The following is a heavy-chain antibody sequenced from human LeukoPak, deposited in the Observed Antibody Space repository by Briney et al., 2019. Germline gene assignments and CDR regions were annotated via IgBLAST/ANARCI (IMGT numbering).Heavy chain of an antibody. Sequence: PGGSLRLSCAASGFDFSDYTMNWVRQAPGKGLEWISFVDTKEKVKYYAASVKGRFAISRDNAKKSHDLQMNSLRTEDTAMYYCVISFLSKKAVVKGGGFDTWGQGTMVTVSS. D-gene: IGHD3-22*01. CDR3: VISFLSKKAVVKGGGFDT. V-gene: IGHV3-48*01. CDR1: GFDFSDYT. J-gene: IGHJ3*02. CDR2: VDTKEKVK.